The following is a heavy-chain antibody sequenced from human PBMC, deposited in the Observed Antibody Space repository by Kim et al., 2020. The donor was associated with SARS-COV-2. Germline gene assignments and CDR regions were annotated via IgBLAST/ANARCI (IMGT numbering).Heavy chain of an antibody. J-gene: IGHJ4*02. D-gene: IGHD6-19*01. CDR2: IYPGDSDT. V-gene: IGHV5-51*01. CDR1: GYSFTSYW. Sequence: GESLKISCKGSGYSFTSYWIGWVRQMPGKGLEWMGIIYPGDSDTRYSPSFQGQVTISADKSISTAYLQWSSLKASDTAMYYCARHAYQAVAGVPDFDYWGQGTLVTVSS. CDR3: ARHAYQAVAGVPDFDY.